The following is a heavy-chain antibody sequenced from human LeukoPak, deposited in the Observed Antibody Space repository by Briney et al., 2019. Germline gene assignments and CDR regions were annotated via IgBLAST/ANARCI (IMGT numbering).Heavy chain of an antibody. D-gene: IGHD3-22*01. CDR1: GFTVSSNY. Sequence: PGGSLRLSCAASGFTVSSNYMSRVRQAPGKGLEWVSVIYSGGSTYYADSVKGRFTISRDNSKNTLYLQMNSLRAEDTAVYYCARLYYYDSSGSHAFDIWGQGTMVTVSS. CDR2: IYSGGST. J-gene: IGHJ3*02. V-gene: IGHV3-53*01. CDR3: ARLYYYDSSGSHAFDI.